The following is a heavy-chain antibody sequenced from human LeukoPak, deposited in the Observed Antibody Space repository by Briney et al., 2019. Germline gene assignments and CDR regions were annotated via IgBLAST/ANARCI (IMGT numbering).Heavy chain of an antibody. J-gene: IGHJ4*02. CDR2: IYYSGSA. Sequence: SETLSLTCTVSGGSISSGGYYWSWIRQPPGKGLEWIGSIYYSGSAYYNPSLKSRVTISVDTSKNQFSLKLSSVTAADTAVYYCARHSYFDYWGQGTLVTVSS. CDR1: GGSISSGGYY. CDR3: ARHSYFDY. V-gene: IGHV4-39*01.